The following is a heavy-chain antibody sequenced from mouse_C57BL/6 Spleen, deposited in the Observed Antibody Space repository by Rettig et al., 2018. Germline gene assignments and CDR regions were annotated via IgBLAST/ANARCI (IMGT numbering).Heavy chain of an antibody. CDR3: ARAPTGDWYFGV. CDR2: ISYSGST. Sequence: DVQLQESGPGMVKPSQSLSLTCTVTGYSITSGYDWHWIRHFPGNKLEWMGYISYSGSTNYNPSLKSRISVTHDTSKNHFFLKLNSVTTEDTATYYCARAPTGDWYFGVWGTGTTVTVSS. CDR1: GYSITSGYD. D-gene: IGHD4-1*02. J-gene: IGHJ1*03. V-gene: IGHV3-1*01.